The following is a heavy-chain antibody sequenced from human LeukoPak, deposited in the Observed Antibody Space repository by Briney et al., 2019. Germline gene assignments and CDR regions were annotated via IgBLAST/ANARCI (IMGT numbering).Heavy chain of an antibody. CDR3: ARGGGYTYNSIEF. J-gene: IGHJ4*02. CDR1: GYRFTSYW. V-gene: IGHV5-51*01. CDR2: IYPADSTT. D-gene: IGHD5-12*01. Sequence: GESLKISCQGSGYRFTSYWIGWVRQRPGKGLEWMGIIYPADSTTTYGPSFQGQVTISADKSINAAYLQWSSLKASDTAMYYCARGGGYTYNSIEFWGQGTPVTVSS.